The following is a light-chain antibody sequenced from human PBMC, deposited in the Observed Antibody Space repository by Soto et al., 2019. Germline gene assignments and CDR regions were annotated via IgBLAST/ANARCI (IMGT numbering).Light chain of an antibody. CDR1: PRALGGYKY. V-gene: IGLV2-14*01. Sequence: SPRTHPPPRLGPPGPALTSSSPGTPRALGGYKYVSWYQLQPGIDPKLTIFEVSNRPPGVSTRFSGSKSASTASLTISGLQAEYVAHYYCSSYTHANCHYVFATGTKVTVL. J-gene: IGLJ1*01. CDR3: SSYTHANCHYV. CDR2: EVS.